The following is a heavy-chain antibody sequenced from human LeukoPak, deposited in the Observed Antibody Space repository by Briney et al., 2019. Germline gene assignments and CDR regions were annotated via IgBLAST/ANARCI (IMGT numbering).Heavy chain of an antibody. V-gene: IGHV4-61*10. CDR3: ARSYCGGDCGPYYMDV. D-gene: IGHD2-21*01. CDR2: IYGSGST. J-gene: IGHJ6*03. Sequence: SETLSLTCTVSGGSISSGRYYWTWIRQPAGKGLEWVGRIYGSGSTNYNPSLKSRVTISVDTSKNQFSLKLSSVTAADTAVYYCARSYCGGDCGPYYMDVWGKGTTVTVSS. CDR1: GGSISSGRYY.